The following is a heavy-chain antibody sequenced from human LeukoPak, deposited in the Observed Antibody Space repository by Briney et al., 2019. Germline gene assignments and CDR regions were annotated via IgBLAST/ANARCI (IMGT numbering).Heavy chain of an antibody. J-gene: IGHJ4*02. CDR1: GFTFSSYA. CDR3: AKAYSVEYWSPSDY. D-gene: IGHD2-8*02. Sequence: GGSLRLSCAASGFTFSSYAMSWVRQPPGKGLEWVSAISGSGGSTYYADSVKGRFTISRDNSKNTLYLHMNSLRADDTAVYYCAKAYSVEYWSPSDYWGQGTLVTVSS. V-gene: IGHV3-23*01. CDR2: ISGSGGST.